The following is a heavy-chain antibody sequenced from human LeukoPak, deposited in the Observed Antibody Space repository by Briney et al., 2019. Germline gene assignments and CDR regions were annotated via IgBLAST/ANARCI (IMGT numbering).Heavy chain of an antibody. CDR3: AREHCSGGSCYSDP. D-gene: IGHD2-15*01. Sequence: GGSLRLSCAASGFTFSSYWMHWVRQAPGMGLVWVSRINSDGSSTGYADSVKGRFTIARDNAKNMLYLQMNSLRAEDTAVYYCAREHCSGGSCYSDPWGQGTLVTVSS. CDR2: INSDGSST. J-gene: IGHJ5*02. CDR1: GFTFSSYW. V-gene: IGHV3-74*01.